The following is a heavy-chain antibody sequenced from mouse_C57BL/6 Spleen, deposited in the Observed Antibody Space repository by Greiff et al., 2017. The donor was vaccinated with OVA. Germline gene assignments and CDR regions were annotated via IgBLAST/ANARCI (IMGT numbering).Heavy chain of an antibody. V-gene: IGHV1-64*01. J-gene: IGHJ2*01. Sequence: QVQLKESGAELVKPGASVKLSCKASGYTFTSYWMHWVKQRPGQGLEWIGMIHPNSGSTNYNEKFKSKATLTVDKSSSTAYMQLSSLTSEDSAVYYCARQKVTYFDYWGQGTTLTVSS. CDR1: GYTFTSYW. CDR2: IHPNSGST. CDR3: ARQKVTYFDY. D-gene: IGHD2-2*01.